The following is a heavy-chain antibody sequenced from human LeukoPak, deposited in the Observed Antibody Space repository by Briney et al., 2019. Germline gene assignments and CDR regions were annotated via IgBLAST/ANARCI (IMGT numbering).Heavy chain of an antibody. D-gene: IGHD6-6*01. CDR2: ISSSSSYI. V-gene: IGHV3-21*01. J-gene: IGHJ4*02. CDR3: ARDPGAYSSSPIDY. Sequence: GGSLRLSCAASGFTFSSYSMNWVRQAPGKGLEWVSSISSSSSYIYYADSVKGRFTISRDNAKNSLYLQMNSLRAEDTAVYYCARDPGAYSSSPIDYWGQGTLVTVSS. CDR1: GFTFSSYS.